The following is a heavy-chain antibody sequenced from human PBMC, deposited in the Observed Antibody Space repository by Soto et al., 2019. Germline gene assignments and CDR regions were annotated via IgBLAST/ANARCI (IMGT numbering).Heavy chain of an antibody. D-gene: IGHD6-13*01. Sequence: QVQLVQSGAEVKKPGASVKVSCKASGYTFTSYYMHWVRQAPGQGLEWMGIINPSGGSTSYAQKFQGRVTMTRDTSTSTVYMELSSLRSEDTAVYYCARDLYSSSWYGEPGHPWGQGTLVTVCS. J-gene: IGHJ5*02. V-gene: IGHV1-46*01. CDR2: INPSGGST. CDR1: GYTFTSYY. CDR3: ARDLYSSSWYGEPGHP.